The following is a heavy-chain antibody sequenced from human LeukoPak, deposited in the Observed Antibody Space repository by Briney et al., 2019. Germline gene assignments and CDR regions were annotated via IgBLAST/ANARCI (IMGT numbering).Heavy chain of an antibody. D-gene: IGHD3-10*01. J-gene: IGHJ6*02. CDR1: GFTVSSNY. V-gene: IGHV3-53*04. CDR3: AREVITMVRGVIRSMDV. Sequence: PGGSLRLSCAASGFTVSSNYMSWVRQAPGKGLEWVSVIYSGGSTYYADSVKGRFTISRHNSKNTLYLQMNSLRAEDTAVYYCAREVITMVRGVIRSMDVWGQGTTVTVSS. CDR2: IYSGGST.